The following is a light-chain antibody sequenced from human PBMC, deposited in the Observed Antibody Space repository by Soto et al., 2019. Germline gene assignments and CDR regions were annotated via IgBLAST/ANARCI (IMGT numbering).Light chain of an antibody. J-gene: IGKJ2*01. CDR2: GAS. CDR1: QSVSSSY. CDR3: QQYGSSPNT. Sequence: EIVLTQSPGTLSLSPGERATLSCRASQSVSSSYLAWYQQKLGQAPRLLIYGASSRATGIPDRFSGSGSGTDFTLTISRLEPEDFAVYYWQQYGSSPNTFGQGTKLEIK. V-gene: IGKV3-20*01.